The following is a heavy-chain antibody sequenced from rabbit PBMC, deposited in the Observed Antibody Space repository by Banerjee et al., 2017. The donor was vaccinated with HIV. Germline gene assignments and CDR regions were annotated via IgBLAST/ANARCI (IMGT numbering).Heavy chain of an antibody. V-gene: IGHV1S45*01. Sequence: QEQLVESGGGLVQPEGSLTLTCKASGFTLSSYWMWWVRQAPGKGLEWIACIGAGSSGTTYYASWAKGPFTISKTSSTTVTLQMTSLTAADTASYFCARVLVEYDYGMDLWGQGTLVTVS. CDR3: ARVLVEYDYGMDL. CDR1: GFTLSSYW. J-gene: IGHJ6*01. D-gene: IGHD4-2*01. CDR2: IGAGSSGTT.